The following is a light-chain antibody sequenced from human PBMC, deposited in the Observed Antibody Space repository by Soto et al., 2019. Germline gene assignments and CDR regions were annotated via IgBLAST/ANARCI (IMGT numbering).Light chain of an antibody. V-gene: IGLV1-44*01. CDR2: SNN. J-gene: IGLJ1*01. CDR1: SSNIGSNT. Sequence: QSVLTQPPSASGTPGQRVTISCSGSSSNIGSNTVNWYQQLPGTAPKLLIYSNNQRPSGVPDRFSGSKSATSASLAIAGLRAEDEADYYCQSFDNSLTGPYVFGTGTKLTVL. CDR3: QSFDNSLTGPYV.